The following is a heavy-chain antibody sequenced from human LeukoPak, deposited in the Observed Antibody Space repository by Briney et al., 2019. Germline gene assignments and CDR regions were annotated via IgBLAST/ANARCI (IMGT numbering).Heavy chain of an antibody. J-gene: IGHJ3*02. D-gene: IGHD5-24*01. V-gene: IGHV5-51*01. Sequence: GESPKTTRKGSGYSFTIYWIGWVRQVPGKGVGGMWIIYPGDSDNRYSPSFQGQVTISADKSISTAYLQWSSLKASDTAMYYCARRDGYYWTDAFDIWGQGTMVTVSS. CDR3: ARRDGYYWTDAFDI. CDR2: IYPGDSDN. CDR1: GYSFTIYW.